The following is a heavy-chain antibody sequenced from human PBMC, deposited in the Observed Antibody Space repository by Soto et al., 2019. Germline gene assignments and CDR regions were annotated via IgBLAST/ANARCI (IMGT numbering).Heavy chain of an antibody. CDR1: GFTFTNAW. CDR3: STRSSTSP. V-gene: IGHV3-15*01. CDR2: IMSKTDGGTT. D-gene: IGHD2-2*01. Sequence: GGSLRLSCAASGFTFTNAWMSWVRQAPGKGLEWVGRIMSKTDGGTTDYAAPVKGRFTISRDDSKSMLYLQMDSLKTEDTAVYYCSTRSSTSPWGQGTLVTVS. J-gene: IGHJ5*02.